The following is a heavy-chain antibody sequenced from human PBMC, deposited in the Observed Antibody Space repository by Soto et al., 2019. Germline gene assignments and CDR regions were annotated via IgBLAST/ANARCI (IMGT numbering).Heavy chain of an antibody. Sequence: GGSLRLSCAASGFTFSHYSMNWVRQAPGKGLEWLSYISSSAATIYYAGSVKGRFTISRDNAKNSPYLQMNSLRDEDTAVYYCAREDTDRDFDYWGQGTLVTVSS. CDR3: AREDTDRDFDY. J-gene: IGHJ4*02. V-gene: IGHV3-48*02. CDR2: ISSSAATI. CDR1: GFTFSHYS.